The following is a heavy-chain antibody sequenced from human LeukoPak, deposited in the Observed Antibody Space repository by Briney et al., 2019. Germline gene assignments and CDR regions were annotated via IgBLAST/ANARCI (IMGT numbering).Heavy chain of an antibody. CDR3: ARGRYSSGWYMVFDY. V-gene: IGHV4-34*01. CDR1: GGSLSGYY. CDR2: INHSGST. Sequence: PSETPSLTCAVYGGSLSGYYWSWIRQPPGKGLEWIGEINHSGSTNYNPSLKSRVTISVDTSKNQFSLKLSSVTAADTAVYYCARGRYSSGWYMVFDYWGQGTLVTVSS. D-gene: IGHD6-19*01. J-gene: IGHJ4*02.